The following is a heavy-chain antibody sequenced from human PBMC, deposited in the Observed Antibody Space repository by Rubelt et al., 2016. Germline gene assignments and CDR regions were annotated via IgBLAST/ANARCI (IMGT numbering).Heavy chain of an antibody. J-gene: IGHJ5*02. CDR2: ISSSSSYT. CDR3: AGFTAGAIVVVPAAIQGCFDP. CDR1: GFTFSDYY. D-gene: IGHD2-2*02. V-gene: IGHV3-11*03. Sequence: VQLLESGGGLVKPGGSLRLSCAASGFTFSDYYMSWIRQAPGKGLEWVSYISSSSSYTNYADSVKGRFTISRDNAKNSLYLQMNSLRAEGPAVYDWAGFTAGAIVVVPAAIQGCFDPWCQGTMVTVSS.